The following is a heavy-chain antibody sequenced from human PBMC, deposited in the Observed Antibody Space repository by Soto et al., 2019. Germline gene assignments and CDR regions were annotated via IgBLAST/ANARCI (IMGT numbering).Heavy chain of an antibody. CDR2: IIPILGNT. V-gene: IGHV1-69*08. CDR1: GGTFSSYT. J-gene: IGHJ4*02. CDR3: AAENDDSSGYYYHY. D-gene: IGHD3-22*01. Sequence: SVKVSCKASGGTFSSYTISWVRQAPGQGLEWMGRIIPILGNTGYAQKFQERVTITRDMSTSTAYMELSSLRSEDTAVYYCAAENDDSSGYYYHYWGQGTLVTVSS.